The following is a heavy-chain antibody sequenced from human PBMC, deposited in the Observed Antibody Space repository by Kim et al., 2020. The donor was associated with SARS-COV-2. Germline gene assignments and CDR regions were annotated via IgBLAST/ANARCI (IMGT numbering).Heavy chain of an antibody. D-gene: IGHD7-27*01. Sequence: GGSLRLSCAASGFTFSSYAMHWVRQAPGKGLEWVAVISYDGSNKYYADSVKGRFTISRDNSKNTLYLQMNSLRAEDTAVYYCARARPLSLGPTHYYYGMDVWGQGTTVTVSS. CDR3: ARARPLSLGPTHYYYGMDV. CDR1: GFTFSSYA. J-gene: IGHJ6*02. V-gene: IGHV3-30-3*01. CDR2: ISYDGSNK.